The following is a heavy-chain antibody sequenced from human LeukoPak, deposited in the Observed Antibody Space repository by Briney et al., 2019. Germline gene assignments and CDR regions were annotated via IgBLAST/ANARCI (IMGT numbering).Heavy chain of an antibody. J-gene: IGHJ4*02. V-gene: IGHV3-23*01. CDR2: INYSGDST. CDR3: AKDATMIVVIGYFDY. D-gene: IGHD3-22*01. Sequence: GGSLRLSCAASGFTFSDYAMNWVRQAPGKGLEWVSTINYSGDSTYYADSVKGRFTISRDNSKNTLYLQMNSLRAEDTAVYFCAKDATMIVVIGYFDYWGQGPLVTVSS. CDR1: GFTFSDYA.